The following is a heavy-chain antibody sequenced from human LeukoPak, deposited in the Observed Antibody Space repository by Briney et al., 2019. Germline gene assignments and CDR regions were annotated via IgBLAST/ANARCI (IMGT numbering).Heavy chain of an antibody. CDR1: GGSISSSSYY. CDR3: ARHGWDSSSYDFDY. J-gene: IGHJ4*02. V-gene: IGHV4-39*07. CDR2: IYYSGST. Sequence: PSETLSLTCTVSGGSISSSSYYWGWIRQPPGKGLEWIGSIYYSGSTYYNPSLKSRVTISVDTSKNQFSLKLSSVTAADTAVYYCARHGWDSSSYDFDYWGQGTLVTVSS. D-gene: IGHD3-22*01.